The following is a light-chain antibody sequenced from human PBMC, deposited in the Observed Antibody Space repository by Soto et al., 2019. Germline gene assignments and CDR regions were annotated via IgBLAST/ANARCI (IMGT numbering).Light chain of an antibody. CDR2: DVS. V-gene: IGLV2-8*01. J-gene: IGLJ3*02. CDR1: CSDVGGYNY. CDR3: SSYAGSNNLV. Sequence: QSALPQPPSASGSPGQSVTISCTGTCSDVGGYNYVSWYQQHPGKAPKLMIYDVSKRPSGVPDRFSGSKSGNTASLTVSGLQAEDEADYYCSSYAGSNNLVFGGGTKLTVL.